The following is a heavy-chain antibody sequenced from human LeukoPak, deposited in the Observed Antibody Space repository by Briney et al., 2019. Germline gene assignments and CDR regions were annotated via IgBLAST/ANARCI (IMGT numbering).Heavy chain of an antibody. CDR1: GFTFDDYA. D-gene: IGHD3-22*01. J-gene: IGHJ4*02. CDR3: AKESYDSSGYYFDY. V-gene: IGHV3-9*01. Sequence: PGGSLRLSCAASGFTFDDYAMPWVRQAPGKGLEWVSGISWNSGSIGYADSVKGRFTISRDNAKNSLYLQMNSLRAEDTALYYCAKESYDSSGYYFDYWGQGTLVTVSS. CDR2: ISWNSGSI.